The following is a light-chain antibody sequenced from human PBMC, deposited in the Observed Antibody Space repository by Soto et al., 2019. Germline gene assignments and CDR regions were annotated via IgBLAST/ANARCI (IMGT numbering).Light chain of an antibody. CDR1: QDIYNY. CDR3: QQYNGLPTWT. J-gene: IGKJ1*01. Sequence: DIQMTQSPASLSASVGDRVTITCQASQDIYNYLNWYQQKPGRAPKLLIYKASTLENGVPSRFSGSGSGTEFTLTISSLQPDDSATYYCQQYNGLPTWTFGQGTKVEMK. CDR2: KAS. V-gene: IGKV1-5*03.